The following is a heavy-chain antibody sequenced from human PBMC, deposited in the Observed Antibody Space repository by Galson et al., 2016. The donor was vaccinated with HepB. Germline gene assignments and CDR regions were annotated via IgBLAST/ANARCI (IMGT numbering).Heavy chain of an antibody. D-gene: IGHD6-6*01. J-gene: IGHJ4*02. CDR2: ILNSGAST. CDR1: GFTFSSYA. V-gene: IGHV3-23*01. Sequence: SLRLSCAASGFTFSSYAMNWVRQAPGKGLEWVSAILNSGASTSYADSVKGRFTISRDNSKNTFYLQMNSLRADDTAVYYCARDGRQDRGSIFDYWGQGTLVTVSS. CDR3: ARDGRQDRGSIFDY.